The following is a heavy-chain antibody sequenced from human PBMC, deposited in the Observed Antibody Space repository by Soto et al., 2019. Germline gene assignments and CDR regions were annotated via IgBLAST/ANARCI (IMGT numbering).Heavy chain of an antibody. CDR1: GYTFTSYG. Sequence: QVQLVQSGAEVKKPGASVKVSCKASGYTFTSYGISWVRQAPGQGLEWMGWISAYNGNTRYSQGFQGRVTITRDTSASTAYMELSSLRSEDTAVYYCARDQVGDTRPIDYWGQGTLVTVSS. D-gene: IGHD3-10*01. CDR2: ISAYNGNT. J-gene: IGHJ4*02. CDR3: ARDQVGDTRPIDY. V-gene: IGHV1-18*04.